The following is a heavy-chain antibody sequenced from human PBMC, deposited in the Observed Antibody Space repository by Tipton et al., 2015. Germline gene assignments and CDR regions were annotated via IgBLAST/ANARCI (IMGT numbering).Heavy chain of an antibody. D-gene: IGHD3-22*01. Sequence: TLSLTCNVSGASVSTGSYYWNWIRQPPGKGLEWIGYYYVGTINSNPSLKSRVTISLDKSKNHFSLQLASVTAADTAVYYCAREGWNSDSSGYDYWGQGTLVTVSS. J-gene: IGHJ4*02. CDR1: GASVSTGSYY. CDR2: YYVGTI. CDR3: AREGWNSDSSGYDY. V-gene: IGHV4-61*03.